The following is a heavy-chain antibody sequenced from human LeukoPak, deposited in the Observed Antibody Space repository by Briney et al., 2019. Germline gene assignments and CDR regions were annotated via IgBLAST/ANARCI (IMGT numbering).Heavy chain of an antibody. CDR2: IWYDGSNK. CDR1: GFTFTNYG. D-gene: IGHD3-22*01. V-gene: IGHV3-33*01. CDR3: ARDLALRNYDSSAFDQ. Sequence: PGRSLRLSCAASGFTFTNYGTHWVRQAPGKGLEWVAVIWYDGSNKYYADSVKGRFTISRDNSKNTLYLQMNSLRAEDTAVYYCARDLALRNYDSSAFDQWGQGTLVTVSS. J-gene: IGHJ4*02.